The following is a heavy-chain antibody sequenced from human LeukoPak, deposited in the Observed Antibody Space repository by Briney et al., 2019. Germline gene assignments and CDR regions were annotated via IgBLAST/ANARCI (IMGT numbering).Heavy chain of an antibody. J-gene: IGHJ4*02. CDR3: AKKARRWEHHSLLIDY. D-gene: IGHD1-26*01. CDR1: GFTFDDYA. CDR2: ISGDGGST. Sequence: GGSLRLSCAASGFTFDDYAMHWVRQAPGKGLEWVSLISGDGGSTYYADSVKGRFTISRDNSKNSLYLRMNSLRTEDTALYYCAKKARRWEHHSLLIDYWGQGTLITVSS. V-gene: IGHV3-43*02.